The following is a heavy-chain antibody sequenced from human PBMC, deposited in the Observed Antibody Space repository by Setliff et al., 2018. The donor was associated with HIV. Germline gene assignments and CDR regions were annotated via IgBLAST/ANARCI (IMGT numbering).Heavy chain of an antibody. CDR1: GFTVSTYY. CDR3: ARPRLYNSALEY. Sequence: GGSLRLSCAASGFTVSTYYMSWVRQAPGKGLEWVSTIYSDGSTYHADSVNGRFTLSRDISENALYLQIDSLRPEDTAVYYCARPRLYNSALEYWGQGALVTVSS. V-gene: IGHV3-66*02. J-gene: IGHJ4*02. D-gene: IGHD3-10*01. CDR2: IYSDGST.